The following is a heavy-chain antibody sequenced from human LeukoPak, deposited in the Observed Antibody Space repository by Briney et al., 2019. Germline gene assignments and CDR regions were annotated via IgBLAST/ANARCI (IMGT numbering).Heavy chain of an antibody. Sequence: GGSLRLSCAASGFTFSSYAMHWVRQAPGKGLEWVAVISYDGSNKYYADSVKGRFTISRDNSKNTLYLQMNSLRAEDTAVYYCARDGRYSSYETSGCFDYWGQGTLVTVSS. CDR2: ISYDGSNK. D-gene: IGHD5-12*01. CDR3: ARDGRYSSYETSGCFDY. J-gene: IGHJ4*02. CDR1: GFTFSSYA. V-gene: IGHV3-30*04.